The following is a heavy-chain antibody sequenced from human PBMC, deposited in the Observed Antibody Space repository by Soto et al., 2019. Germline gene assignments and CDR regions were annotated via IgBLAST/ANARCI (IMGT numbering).Heavy chain of an antibody. J-gene: IGHJ4*02. Sequence: EVQLLESGGGLVQPGGSLRLSCGSSGFNFANYAMGWVRQAPGKGLEWVSGISSTGRRTYYADSVRGRFSISRDNSKNTLDLQINSLRAEDTAVYYCAKVANVGVVVEYFDHWGQGSLVTVSS. CDR1: GFNFANYA. CDR2: ISSTGRRT. D-gene: IGHD3-3*01. CDR3: AKVANVGVVVEYFDH. V-gene: IGHV3-23*01.